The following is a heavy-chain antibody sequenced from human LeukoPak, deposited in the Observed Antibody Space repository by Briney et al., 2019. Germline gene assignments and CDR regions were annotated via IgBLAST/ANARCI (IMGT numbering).Heavy chain of an antibody. V-gene: IGHV3-23*01. D-gene: IGHD3-22*01. CDR2: ISGSGGST. CDR3: AKDTYYYDSSGYSVEY. CDR1: GFTFSNYW. J-gene: IGHJ4*02. Sequence: GGSLRLSCVASGFTFSNYWMSWVRQAPGKGLEWVSTISGSGGSTYYADSVKGRFTISRDNSKNTLYLQMNSLRAEDTAVYYCAKDTYYYDSSGYSVEYWGQGTLVTVSS.